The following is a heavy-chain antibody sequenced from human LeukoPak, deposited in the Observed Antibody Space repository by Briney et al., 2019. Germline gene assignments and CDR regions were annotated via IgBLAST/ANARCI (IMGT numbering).Heavy chain of an antibody. Sequence: SETLSLTCAVYGGSFSAFYWSWIRRPPGKKLEWIGEINHSGSTNQNPSLKSRVTMSVGTSNHRFSLRLRSVTAADTAVYYCARMVRERHSFDIWGRGTMVTVSS. D-gene: IGHD3-10*01. CDR2: INHSGST. CDR1: GGSFSAFY. V-gene: IGHV4-34*01. CDR3: ARMVRERHSFDI. J-gene: IGHJ3*02.